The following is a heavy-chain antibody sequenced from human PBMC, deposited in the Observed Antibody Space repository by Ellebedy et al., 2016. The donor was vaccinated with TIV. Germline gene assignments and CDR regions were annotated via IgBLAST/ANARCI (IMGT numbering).Heavy chain of an antibody. V-gene: IGHV3-49*04. Sequence: GESLKISCTASGFTFGDYPLSWVRQAPGKGLEWVGFIRSTPYGGTTEYAASVKGRFTISRDDSKSIAYLQMNSLKTEDTAVYYCTRVRGSVGMDVWGQGTTVTVSS. CDR2: IRSTPYGGTT. D-gene: IGHD3-10*01. CDR1: GFTFGDYP. J-gene: IGHJ6*02. CDR3: TRVRGSVGMDV.